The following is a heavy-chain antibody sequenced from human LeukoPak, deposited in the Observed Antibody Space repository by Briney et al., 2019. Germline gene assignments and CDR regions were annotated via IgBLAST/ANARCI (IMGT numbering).Heavy chain of an antibody. J-gene: IGHJ6*02. D-gene: IGHD2-15*01. CDR3: ARERYCSGGSCYPGGMDV. CDR2: ISAYNSDT. V-gene: IGHV1-18*03. Sequence: ASVKVSCKASGYTFTSYGISWVRQAPGQGLEWMGWISAYNSDTNYAQKFQGRVTMTTDTSTSTAYMELRSLRSDDMAVYYCARERYCSGGSCYPGGMDVWGQGTTVTVSS. CDR1: GYTFTSYG.